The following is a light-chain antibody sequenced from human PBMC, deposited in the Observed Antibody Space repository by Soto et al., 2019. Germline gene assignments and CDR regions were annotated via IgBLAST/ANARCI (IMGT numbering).Light chain of an antibody. CDR2: DAS. J-gene: IGKJ2*01. CDR1: QTISNK. CDR3: QQYINCSYT. Sequence: EIVMTQSPAPLSVSPAEIAALSCRSSQTISNKLAWYQQKPGQTPSLLIYDASARAGGVTARFSGSGSGTEFSLTISSLHSADLAVYYCQQYINCSYTFGQGTKLES. V-gene: IGKV3-15*01.